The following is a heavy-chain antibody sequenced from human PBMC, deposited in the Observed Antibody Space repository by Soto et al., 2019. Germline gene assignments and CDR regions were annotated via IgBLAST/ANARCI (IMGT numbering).Heavy chain of an antibody. V-gene: IGHV2-26*01. J-gene: IGHJ3*02. D-gene: IGHD2-15*01. CDR3: ARIVVRGYAFDI. CDR1: GFSLSNARMG. Sequence: QVTLKESGPVLVKPTETLTLTCTVSGFSLSNARMGVSWIRQPPGKALEWLAHIFSNDEKSYSTSLKSRLTISKDPPKSRVVLTMTTKYPVNTATFSWARIVVRGYAFDIWGQGTMVTVSS. CDR2: IFSNDEK.